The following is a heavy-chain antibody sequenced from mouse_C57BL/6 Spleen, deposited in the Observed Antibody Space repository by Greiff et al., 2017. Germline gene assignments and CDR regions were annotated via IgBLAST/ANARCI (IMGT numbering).Heavy chain of an antibody. J-gene: IGHJ1*03. V-gene: IGHV5-9-1*02. Sequence: EVMLVESGAGLVKPGGSLKLSCAASGFTFSSYAMSWVRQTPEKRLEWVAYISSGGDYIYYADTVKGRFTISRDNARNTLYLQMSSLKSEDTAMYYCTRVYYGPNWYFGVWGTGTTVTVSS. CDR1: GFTFSSYA. D-gene: IGHD2-1*01. CDR3: TRVYYGPNWYFGV. CDR2: ISSGGDYI.